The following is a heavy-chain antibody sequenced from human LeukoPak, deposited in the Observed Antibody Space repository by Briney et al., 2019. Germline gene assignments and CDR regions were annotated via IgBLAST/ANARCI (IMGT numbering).Heavy chain of an antibody. Sequence: GGSVSPSCAASGFTFSDYWMTWVRQAPGKGLEWVANIKQDGSEKYYVGSAKGRFTISRDNAKNSLYLQMNSLRAEDTAVYYCARGHISQWANYFDHWGQRPLDSVSS. CDR3: ARGHISQWANYFDH. CDR1: GFTFSDYW. J-gene: IGHJ4*02. D-gene: IGHD2-21*01. V-gene: IGHV3-7*01. CDR2: IKQDGSEK.